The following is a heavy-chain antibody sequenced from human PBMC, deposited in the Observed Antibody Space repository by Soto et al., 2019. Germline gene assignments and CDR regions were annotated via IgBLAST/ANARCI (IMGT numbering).Heavy chain of an antibody. J-gene: IGHJ6*03. V-gene: IGHV4-31*03. CDR1: GGSISSGGYY. CDR3: ARDGYCSGGSCYSEGHYYYYMDV. CDR2: IYYSGST. Sequence: KASETLSLTCTVSGGSISSGGYYWSWIRQHPGKGLEWIGYIYYSGSTYYNPSLKSRVTISVDTSRNQFSLKLSSVTAADTAVYYCARDGYCSGGSCYSEGHYYYYMDVWGKGTTVTVSS. D-gene: IGHD2-15*01.